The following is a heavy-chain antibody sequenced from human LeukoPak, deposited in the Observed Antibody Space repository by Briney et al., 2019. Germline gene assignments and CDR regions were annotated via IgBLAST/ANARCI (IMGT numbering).Heavy chain of an antibody. J-gene: IGHJ3*02. CDR1: GGSISSYY. V-gene: IGHV4-59*01. D-gene: IGHD3-3*01. Sequence: PSETLSLTCTVSGGSISSYYWSWLRQPPGKGLEWIGYIYYSGSNKYKPSLKSRVTISVDTSKNQFSLKLSSVAAADTAVYYCARGRFLDAFDIWGQGTMVTVSS. CDR3: ARGRFLDAFDI. CDR2: IYYSGSN.